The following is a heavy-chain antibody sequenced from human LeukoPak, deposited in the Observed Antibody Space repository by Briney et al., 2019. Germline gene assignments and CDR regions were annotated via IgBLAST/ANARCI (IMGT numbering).Heavy chain of an antibody. CDR3: AKVQPPRGQWLVLLFDY. D-gene: IGHD6-19*01. V-gene: IGHV3-30*02. J-gene: IGHJ4*02. CDR2: IKHDESKI. Sequence: GGSLRLSCAASGFIFSNYGMHWVRQAPGKGLEWVAFIKHDESKIHYVDSVKGRFTISRDTAKNTLYLQMNSLGVEDTAVYYCAKVQPPRGQWLVLLFDYWGQGTLVTVSS. CDR1: GFIFSNYG.